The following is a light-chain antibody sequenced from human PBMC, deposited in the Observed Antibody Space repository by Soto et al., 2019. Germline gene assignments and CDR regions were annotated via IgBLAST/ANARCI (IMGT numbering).Light chain of an antibody. CDR3: QTWGAGIVV. CDR2: LNTDGSH. V-gene: IGLV4-69*01. J-gene: IGLJ2*01. Sequence: QPVLTQSPSASASLGASVKLTCTLSSGHSSYTIAWHQQQPEKGPRYLMKLNTDGSHSRGDGIPDRFSGSRSGAERYLTISSLQSEDEADYYCQTWGAGIVVFGGGTKLTV. CDR1: SGHSSYT.